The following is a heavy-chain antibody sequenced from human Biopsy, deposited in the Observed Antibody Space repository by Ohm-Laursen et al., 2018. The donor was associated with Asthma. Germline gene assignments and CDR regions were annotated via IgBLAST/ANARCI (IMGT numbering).Heavy chain of an antibody. CDR3: ARAVDYSHYYGIDV. J-gene: IGHJ6*02. CDR2: ISVYNGNT. Sequence: GPSVTVSCKTSGYTFNSAGITWVRQAPGQGLEWMGWISVYNGNTKVAQKLQDRVTMITDTSTSTAYMELRSLRSDDTAVYFCARAVDYSHYYGIDVWGQGTTVTVS. CDR1: GYTFNSAG. V-gene: IGHV1-18*01. D-gene: IGHD3-10*01.